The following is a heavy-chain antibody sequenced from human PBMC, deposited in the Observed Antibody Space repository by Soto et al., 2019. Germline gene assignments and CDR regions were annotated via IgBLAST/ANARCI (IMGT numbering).Heavy chain of an antibody. CDR2: IIPIFGTA. CDR3: ARRRYCSGGSSYSDHYYYGMDV. V-gene: IGHV1-69*01. J-gene: IGHJ6*02. CDR1: GGTFSSYA. D-gene: IGHD2-15*01. Sequence: QVQLVQSGAEVKKPGSSVKVSCKASGGTFSSYAISWVRQAPGQGLEWMGGIIPIFGTANYAQKFQGRVTITADESTSTAYMELSRLRSVETAVYYCARRRYCSGGSSYSDHYYYGMDVWGQGTTVTVSS.